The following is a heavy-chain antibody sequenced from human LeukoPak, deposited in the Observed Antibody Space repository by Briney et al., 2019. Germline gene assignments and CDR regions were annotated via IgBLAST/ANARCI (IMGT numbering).Heavy chain of an antibody. CDR1: GFTFSSYS. V-gene: IGHV3-48*01. J-gene: IGHJ5*02. Sequence: GGSLRLSCAASGFTFSSYSMNWVRQAPGKGLEWVSYISSSSTIYYADSVKGRFTISRDNAKNSLYLQMNSLRAEDTAVYYCARDSGAFDPWGQGTLVTVSS. D-gene: IGHD3-10*01. CDR3: ARDSGAFDP. CDR2: ISSSSTI.